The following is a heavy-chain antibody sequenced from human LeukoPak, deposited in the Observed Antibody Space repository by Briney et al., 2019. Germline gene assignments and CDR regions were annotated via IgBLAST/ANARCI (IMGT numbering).Heavy chain of an antibody. CDR1: GYTFTSYG. D-gene: IGHD5-24*01. CDR3: AREGGMATINAY. Sequence: SVKVSCKASGYTFTSYGISWVRQAPGQGLEWMGGIIPIFGTANYAQKFQGRVTITADESTSTAYMELSSLRSEDTAVYYCAREGGMATINAYWGQGTLVTVSS. CDR2: IIPIFGTA. V-gene: IGHV1-69*13. J-gene: IGHJ4*02.